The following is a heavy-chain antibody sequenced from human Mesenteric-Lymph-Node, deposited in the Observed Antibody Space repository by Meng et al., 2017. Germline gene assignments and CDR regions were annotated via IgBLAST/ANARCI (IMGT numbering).Heavy chain of an antibody. J-gene: IGHJ6*02. CDR2: ISAYNGNT. Sequence: AAAKVSCKASGYRFISCGISWVRQAPGQGLEGMGWISAYNGNTNYAQKLQGRVTMTTDTSTSTAYMELRSLRSDDTAVYYCARGGNYDILTGYYTGYYYGMDVWGQGTTVTVSS. V-gene: IGHV1-18*01. CDR1: GYRFISCG. D-gene: IGHD3-9*01. CDR3: ARGGNYDILTGYYTGYYYGMDV.